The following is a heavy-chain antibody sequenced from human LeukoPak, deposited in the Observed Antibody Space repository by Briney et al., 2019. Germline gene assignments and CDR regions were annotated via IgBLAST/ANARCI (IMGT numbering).Heavy chain of an antibody. Sequence: ASVKVSCKASGYTFTGYYMHWVRQAPGQGLEWTGWIKPNNGGTNYAQKFQGRVTMTRDTSISTAYMELSRLTSDDTAVYYCARHPYSGSYHFDYWGQGTLVTVSS. D-gene: IGHD1-26*01. CDR2: IKPNNGGT. CDR1: GYTFTGYY. V-gene: IGHV1-2*02. J-gene: IGHJ4*02. CDR3: ARHPYSGSYHFDY.